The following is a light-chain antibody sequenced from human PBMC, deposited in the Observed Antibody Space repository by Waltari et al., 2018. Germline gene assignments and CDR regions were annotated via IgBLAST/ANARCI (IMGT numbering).Light chain of an antibody. CDR1: SADVGAYDY. Sequence: QSALTQPASVPVSPGQALTISCAGTSADVGAYDYVSWYQQYPCKAPKLIIYDVTNRPSGASDRFSVSKSGYTASLIISGLQAEDEADYYCSSYSVTSHYVFGTGTKVTVL. V-gene: IGLV2-14*03. J-gene: IGLJ1*01. CDR2: DVT. CDR3: SSYSVTSHYV.